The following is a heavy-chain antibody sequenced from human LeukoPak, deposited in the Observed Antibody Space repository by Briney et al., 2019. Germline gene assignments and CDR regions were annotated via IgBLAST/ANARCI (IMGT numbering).Heavy chain of an antibody. J-gene: IGHJ3*02. CDR2: IAVGSGNT. Sequence: SVKVSCKASGFTFTSSAVQWVRQARGQRLEWIGWIAVGSGNTNYAQKFQERVTITRDMSTSTAYMELSSLRSEDTAVYYCAAGYMGDFWSGYYPDDAFDIWGQGTMVTVSS. V-gene: IGHV1-58*01. CDR1: GFTFTSSA. CDR3: AAGYMGDFWSGYYPDDAFDI. D-gene: IGHD3-3*01.